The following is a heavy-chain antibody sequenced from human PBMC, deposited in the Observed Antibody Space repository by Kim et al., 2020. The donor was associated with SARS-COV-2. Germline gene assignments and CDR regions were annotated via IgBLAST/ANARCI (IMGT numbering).Heavy chain of an antibody. CDR3: GRGRNGSYDY. D-gene: IGHD1-26*01. V-gene: IGHV3-7*01. J-gene: IGHJ4*02. Sequence: GGSLRLSCAASGLTLSSSWMGWVRQAPGKGLEWVASIKPDGSEKYYVDSVKGRFTISRDNAKNSLCLQMNSLRAEDTAVYYCGRGRNGSYDYWGQGTLVT. CDR1: GLTLSSSW. CDR2: IKPDGSEK.